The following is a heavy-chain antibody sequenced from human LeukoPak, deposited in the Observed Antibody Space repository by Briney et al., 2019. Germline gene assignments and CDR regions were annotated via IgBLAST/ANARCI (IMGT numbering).Heavy chain of an antibody. CDR2: TYYRSKWYN. CDR1: GDSVSNNSAA. V-gene: IGHV6-1*01. Sequence: SRTLSLTFAISGDSVSNNSAAWNWIRQSPSRGLEWVGWTYYRSKWYNDYAVSVTSRITISPDTSTNQFSLQLNSVTPEHAAVYYCARGRSWGESGFDYWGRGTGVTVSS. D-gene: IGHD6-13*01. J-gene: IGHJ4*02. CDR3: ARGRSWGESGFDY.